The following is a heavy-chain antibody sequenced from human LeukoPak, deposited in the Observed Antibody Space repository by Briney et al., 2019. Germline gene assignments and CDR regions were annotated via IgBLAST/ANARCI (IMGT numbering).Heavy chain of an antibody. CDR3: ATNSNTGGRGNFFDS. J-gene: IGHJ4*02. V-gene: IGHV1-69*06. CDR2: TIPLYGTS. CDR1: GGTFSNYE. D-gene: IGHD4-23*01. Sequence: SVKVSCKASGGTFSNYEIDWLRQAPGRGLEWLGGTIPLYGTSNYAQRFQDRVTMTADISTTTAYMEMTSLISEDTAVYYCATNSNTGGRGNFFDSWGQGSLVTVTT.